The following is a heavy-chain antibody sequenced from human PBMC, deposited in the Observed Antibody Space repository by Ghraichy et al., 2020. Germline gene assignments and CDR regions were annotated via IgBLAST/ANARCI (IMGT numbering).Heavy chain of an antibody. J-gene: IGHJ4*02. CDR1: GGTFSSYA. D-gene: IGHD2-21*01. V-gene: IGHV1-69*06. CDR2: IIPIFGTA. Sequence: SVKVSCKASGGTFSSYAISWVRQAPGQGLEWMGGIIPIFGTANYAQKFQGRVTITADKSTSTAYMELSSLRSEDTAVYYCARISSDCGGDCYSDLPEYYFDYWGQGTLVTVSS. CDR3: ARISSDCGGDCYSDLPEYYFDY.